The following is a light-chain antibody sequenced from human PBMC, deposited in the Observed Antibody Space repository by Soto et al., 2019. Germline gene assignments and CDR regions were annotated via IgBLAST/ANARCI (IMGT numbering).Light chain of an antibody. J-gene: IGLJ3*02. CDR3: SSYTSSSTLVV. CDR1: SSDVGDYNY. V-gene: IGLV2-14*01. CDR2: EVT. Sequence: QSVLTQPASVSGSPGQSIIISCTGTSSDVGDYNYVSWYQQHPGKAPKLMIYEVTNRPSGVSNRFSGSKSDNTASLTISGLQAEDEADYYCSSYTSSSTLVVFGGGTKLTVL.